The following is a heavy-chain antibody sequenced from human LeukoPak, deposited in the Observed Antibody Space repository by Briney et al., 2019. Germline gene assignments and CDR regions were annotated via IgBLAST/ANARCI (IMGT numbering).Heavy chain of an antibody. J-gene: IGHJ6*03. V-gene: IGHV4-34*01. CDR3: ASADNHYYYMDV. Sequence: SETLSLTCAVYGGSFSGYYWSWIRQPPGKVLEWIGEINHSGSTNYNPSLKSRVTISVDTSKNQFSLKLSSVTAADTAVYYCASADNHYYYMDVWGKGTTVTISS. CDR2: INHSGST. D-gene: IGHD1-1*01. CDR1: GGSFSGYY.